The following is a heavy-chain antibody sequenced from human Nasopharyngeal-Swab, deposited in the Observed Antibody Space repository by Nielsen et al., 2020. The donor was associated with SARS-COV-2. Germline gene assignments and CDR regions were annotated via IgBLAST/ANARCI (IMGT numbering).Heavy chain of an antibody. CDR1: GFTFSSYA. Sequence: GEALKISCAASGFTFSSYAMSWVRQAPGKGLEWVSAISGSGGSTYYADSVKGRFTISRDNSKNTLYLQMNSLRAEDTAVYYCAKDYYDSSGYYYVWGQGTLVTVSP. D-gene: IGHD3-22*01. CDR3: AKDYYDSSGYYYV. V-gene: IGHV3-23*01. CDR2: ISGSGGST. J-gene: IGHJ4*02.